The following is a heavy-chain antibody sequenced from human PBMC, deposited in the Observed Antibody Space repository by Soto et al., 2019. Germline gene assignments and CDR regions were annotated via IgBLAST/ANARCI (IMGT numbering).Heavy chain of an antibody. CDR2: INHSGST. J-gene: IGHJ6*02. D-gene: IGHD3-3*01. CDR3: ARGGERITIFGVVIRPYYYGMDV. Sequence: SETLSLTCAVYGGSFSGYYWSWIRQPPGKWLEWIGEINHSGSTNYNPSLKSRVTISVDTSKNQFSLKLSSVTAADTAVYYCARGGERITIFGVVIRPYYYGMDVWGQGXTVTVSS. CDR1: GGSFSGYY. V-gene: IGHV4-34*01.